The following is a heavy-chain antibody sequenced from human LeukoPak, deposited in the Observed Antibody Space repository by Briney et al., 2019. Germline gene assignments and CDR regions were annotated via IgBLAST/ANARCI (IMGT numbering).Heavy chain of an antibody. D-gene: IGHD6-19*01. J-gene: IGHJ4*02. V-gene: IGHV1-69*04. CDR3: ARDRTIAVAGTPADLDY. Sequence: SVKVSCKASGGTFSSYAISWVRQAPGQGLEWMGRIIPILGIANYAQKFQGRVTITADKSTSTAYMELSSLRSEDTAVYYCARDRTIAVAGTPADLDYWGQGTLVTASS. CDR2: IIPILGIA. CDR1: GGTFSSYA.